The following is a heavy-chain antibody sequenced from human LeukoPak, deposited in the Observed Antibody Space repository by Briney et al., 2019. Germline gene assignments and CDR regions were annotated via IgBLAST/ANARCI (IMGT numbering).Heavy chain of an antibody. D-gene: IGHD1-26*01. CDR2: IYYSGNT. J-gene: IGHJ2*01. CDR3: ASSGPYYWYFDL. V-gene: IGHV4-59*12. CDR1: GGSISSYY. Sequence: SETLSLTCTVSGGSISSYYWSWIRQPPGKGLEWIGYIYYSGNTNYNPSLKSRVTISVDRSKNQFSLKLSSVTAADTAVYYCASSGPYYWYFDLWGRGTLVTVSS.